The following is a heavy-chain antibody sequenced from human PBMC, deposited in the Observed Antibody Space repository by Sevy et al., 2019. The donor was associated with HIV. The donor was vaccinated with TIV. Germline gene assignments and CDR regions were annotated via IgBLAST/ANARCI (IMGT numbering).Heavy chain of an antibody. CDR1: GFTFSSYA. J-gene: IGHJ3*02. D-gene: IGHD3-22*01. Sequence: GSLRLSCAASGFTFSSYAMSWVRQAPGKGLEWVSTISGSGGSTHYADSVKGRFTISRDNSKNTLYLPMNSLRAEDTAVYYCAKECLPTSNYDTSGSLAFDIWGQGTMVTVSS. V-gene: IGHV3-23*01. CDR3: AKECLPTSNYDTSGSLAFDI. CDR2: ISGSGGST.